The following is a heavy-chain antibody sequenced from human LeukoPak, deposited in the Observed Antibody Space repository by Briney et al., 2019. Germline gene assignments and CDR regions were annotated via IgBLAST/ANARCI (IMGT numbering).Heavy chain of an antibody. Sequence: SQTLSLTCTVSGGSISSGSYYWTWIRQPAGKGLEWIGRIYITGSTNSNPSLKSRVSISVDTSKNQFSLKLSSVTAADTAAYYCAREKVGYYYDSSGYYYPEYFQHWGQGTLVTVSS. CDR2: IYITGST. CDR3: AREKVGYYYDSSGYYYPEYFQH. V-gene: IGHV4-61*02. D-gene: IGHD3-22*01. J-gene: IGHJ1*01. CDR1: GGSISSGSYY.